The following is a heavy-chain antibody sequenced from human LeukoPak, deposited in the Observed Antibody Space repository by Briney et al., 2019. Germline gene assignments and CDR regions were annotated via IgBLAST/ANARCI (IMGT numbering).Heavy chain of an antibody. J-gene: IGHJ4*02. V-gene: IGHV4-31*03. CDR2: IYYSGST. CDR3: ARGYCSGGSCYPVYYFDY. D-gene: IGHD2-15*01. Sequence: PPQTLSLTCTVSGGTISSGDYYWSWIRQHPGQGLEWIGYIYYSGSTYYNPSLKSRVTISVDTSKNQFSLKLSSVTAADTAVYYCARGYCSGGSCYPVYYFDYWGQGTLVTVSS. CDR1: GGTISSGDYY.